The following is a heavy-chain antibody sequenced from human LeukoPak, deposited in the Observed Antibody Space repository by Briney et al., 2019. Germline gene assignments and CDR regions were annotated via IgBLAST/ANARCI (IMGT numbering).Heavy chain of an antibody. Sequence: PSETLSLTCGVSGGSISSTNWWSWVRQPPGQGLEWIGEISLTGRTNYNPSLKSRVTISVDTSKNQFSLKLSSVTAADTAVYYCAREGVTYYYDSSGYHGGWFDPWGQGTLVTVSS. CDR3: AREGVTYYYDSSGYHGGWFDP. J-gene: IGHJ5*02. CDR2: ISLTGRT. V-gene: IGHV4-4*02. D-gene: IGHD3-22*01. CDR1: GGSISSTNW.